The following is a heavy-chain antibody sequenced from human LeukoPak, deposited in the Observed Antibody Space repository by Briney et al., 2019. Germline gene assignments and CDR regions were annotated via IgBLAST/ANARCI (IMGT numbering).Heavy chain of an antibody. V-gene: IGHV3-7*01. CDR1: GFTFRSYW. CDR2: IKQDGSET. D-gene: IGHD3-10*01. Sequence: GGSLRLSCAASGFTFRSYWMTWVRQSPGKGLEWVANIKQDGSETYYADSVKGRFTISRDNAKRSLYLQMNSLRAEDTAVYYCAGKGNAFDFWGQGTMVTVSS. J-gene: IGHJ3*01. CDR3: AGKGNAFDF.